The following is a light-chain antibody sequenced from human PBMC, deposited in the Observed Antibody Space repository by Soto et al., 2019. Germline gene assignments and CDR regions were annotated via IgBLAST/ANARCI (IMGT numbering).Light chain of an antibody. CDR1: SSDVGRSNP. J-gene: IGLJ1*01. CDR3: CSYAGSSTLV. V-gene: IGLV2-23*01. Sequence: QSALTQPASVSGSPGQSSTISCTGTSSDVGRSNPVAWYQQFPGKAPKLMIYEGSKRPSGVSNRFSGSKSGNTASLTISGLQAEDEADYYCCSYAGSSTLVFGTGTKVTVL. CDR2: EGS.